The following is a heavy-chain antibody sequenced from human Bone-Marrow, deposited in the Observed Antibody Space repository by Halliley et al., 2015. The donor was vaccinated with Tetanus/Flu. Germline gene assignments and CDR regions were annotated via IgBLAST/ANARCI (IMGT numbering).Heavy chain of an antibody. CDR1: GFTFRNYE. J-gene: IGHJ6*02. CDR2: ISSSASII. V-gene: IGHV3-48*03. CDR3: AKTHTLYYYGMDV. Sequence: SLRLSCAASGFTFRNYEMNWVRQAPGKGLEWVSYISSSASIIYYADSVKGRFTISRDNAKNSLYLQMNTLRAEDTAVYYCAKTHTLYYYGMDVWGQGATVAVSS.